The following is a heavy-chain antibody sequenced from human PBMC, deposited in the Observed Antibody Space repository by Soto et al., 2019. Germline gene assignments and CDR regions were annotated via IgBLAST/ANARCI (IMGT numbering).Heavy chain of an antibody. J-gene: IGHJ3*01. V-gene: IGHV3-23*01. CDR2: ISGSGSNT. CDR3: VKEGSGWDSRGSFDF. Sequence: GGSLRLSCAASGFTSSSYAMSWVRQAPGKGLEWVSAISGSGSNTYYADSVKGRFTISRDNSKNTLYLQMNSLRAEDTAIYYCVKEGSGWDSRGSFDFWGRGTMVTVSS. D-gene: IGHD6-19*01. CDR1: GFTSSSYA.